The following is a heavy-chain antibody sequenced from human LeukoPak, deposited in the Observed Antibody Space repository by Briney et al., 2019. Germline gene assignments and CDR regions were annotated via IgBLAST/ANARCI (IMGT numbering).Heavy chain of an antibody. D-gene: IGHD2-8*01. V-gene: IGHV1-69*13. CDR1: GGTFSGYA. CDR2: IIPIFGTS. J-gene: IGHJ6*02. Sequence: SVKVSCKASGGTFSGYAINWVRQAPGQGLEWMGGIIPIFGTSNYAQRFQGRVTISADESTSTAYMELSSLRSEDTAVYYCASPMVYDTYYYYHGMDVWGQGTTVTVSS. CDR3: ASPMVYDTYYYYHGMDV.